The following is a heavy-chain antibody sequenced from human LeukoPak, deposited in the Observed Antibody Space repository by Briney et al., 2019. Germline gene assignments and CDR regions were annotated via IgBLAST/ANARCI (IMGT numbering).Heavy chain of an antibody. V-gene: IGHV4-59*08. D-gene: IGHD3-16*01. Sequence: SSETLSLTCTVSGGSISSYYWSWIRQPPGKGLEWIGYIYYSGSTNYNPSLKSRVTISVDTSKNQFSLKLSSVTAADTAVYYCARFGLAKAASDYWGQGTLVTVSS. CDR3: ARFGLAKAASDY. CDR2: IYYSGST. J-gene: IGHJ4*02. CDR1: GGSISSYY.